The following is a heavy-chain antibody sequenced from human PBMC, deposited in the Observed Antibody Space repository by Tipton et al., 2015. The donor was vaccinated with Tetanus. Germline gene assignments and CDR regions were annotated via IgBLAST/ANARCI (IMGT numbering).Heavy chain of an antibody. J-gene: IGHJ6*02. Sequence: GSLRLSCAASGFTFSRFWVTWGRQAPGKGPEWVANINEDGSGNYYVDSVKGRFTISRDNAGNSLFLQMNSLRVEDTAVYYCARSIAVSGYYYYGMDVWGQGTTVTVSS. CDR3: ARSIAVSGYYYYGMDV. V-gene: IGHV3-7*01. CDR2: INEDGSGN. D-gene: IGHD6-19*01. CDR1: GFTFSRFW.